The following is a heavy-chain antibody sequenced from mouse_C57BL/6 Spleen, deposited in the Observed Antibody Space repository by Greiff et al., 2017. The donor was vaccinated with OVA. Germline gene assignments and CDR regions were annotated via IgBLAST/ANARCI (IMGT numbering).Heavy chain of an antibody. J-gene: IGHJ4*01. D-gene: IGHD2-5*01. CDR3: ARSYSNYDYAMDY. CDR2: IYPRSGNT. Sequence: LVESGAELARPGASVKLSCKASGYTFTSYGISWVKQRTGQGLEWIGEIYPRSGNTYYNEKFKGKATLTADKSSSTAYMELRSLTSEDSAVYFCARSYSNYDYAMDYWGQGTSVTVSS. CDR1: GYTFTSYG. V-gene: IGHV1-81*01.